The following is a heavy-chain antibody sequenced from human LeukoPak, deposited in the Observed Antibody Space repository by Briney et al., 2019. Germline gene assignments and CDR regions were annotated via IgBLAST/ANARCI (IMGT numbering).Heavy chain of an antibody. CDR1: GRSFSVYY. CDR3: ARGNFPGRAEALMVYATPNYMDV. Sequence: SDTLSLTCSVCGRSFSVYYWSGIRQPPGRAVEWMGEINQRGSTNYNPPLKRRLTISVDTPKNHFSPKQSSVTPGDTAVLYCARGNFPGRAEALMVYATPNYMDVWGKGTTVTVSS. D-gene: IGHD2-8*01. J-gene: IGHJ6*03. V-gene: IGHV4-34*01. CDR2: INQRGST.